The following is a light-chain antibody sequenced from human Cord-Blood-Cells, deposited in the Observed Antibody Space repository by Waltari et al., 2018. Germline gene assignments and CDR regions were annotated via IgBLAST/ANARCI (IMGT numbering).Light chain of an antibody. V-gene: IGLV1-44*01. CDR3: AAWDDSLNGWV. CDR1: SSNIGSNT. Sequence: QSVLTQPPSASGTPGQRVTISCSGSSSNIGSNTVNWYQQLPGTAPKLLLYSNNQRPSGVRDRFSGSKSGTSASLAISGLQSEDEADYYCAAWDDSLNGWVFGGGTKLTVL. CDR2: SNN. J-gene: IGLJ3*02.